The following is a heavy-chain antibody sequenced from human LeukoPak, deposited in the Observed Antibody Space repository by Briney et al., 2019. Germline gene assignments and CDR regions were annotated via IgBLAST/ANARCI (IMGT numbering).Heavy chain of an antibody. CDR2: IYYSGST. Sequence: SETLSLTCTVSGGSISSYYWSWIRQPPGKGLEWIGSIYYSGSTYYNPSLKSRVTISVDTSKNQFSLKLSSVTAADTAVYYCATLHGYSSSWYVEDFDYWGQGTLVTVSS. J-gene: IGHJ4*02. CDR3: ATLHGYSSSWYVEDFDY. CDR1: GGSISSYY. V-gene: IGHV4-59*05. D-gene: IGHD6-13*01.